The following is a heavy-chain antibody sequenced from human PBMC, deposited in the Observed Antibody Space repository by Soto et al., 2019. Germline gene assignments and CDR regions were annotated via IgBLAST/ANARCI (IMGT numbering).Heavy chain of an antibody. CDR2: ISGSGGST. D-gene: IGHD2-2*01. J-gene: IGHJ6*02. CDR3: ASTPVVPAEYYYCMDV. Sequence: GGSLRLSCAASGFTFSSYDMHWVRQATGKGLEWVSAISGSGGSTYYADSVKGRFTISRDNSKNTLYLQMNSLRAEDTAVYYCASTPVVPAEYYYCMDVLGQGTTVTVSS. V-gene: IGHV3-23*01. CDR1: GFTFSSYD.